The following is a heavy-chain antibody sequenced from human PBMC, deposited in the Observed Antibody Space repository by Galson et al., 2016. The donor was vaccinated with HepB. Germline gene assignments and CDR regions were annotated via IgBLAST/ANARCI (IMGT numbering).Heavy chain of an antibody. Sequence: SLRLSCAASGFTFSGSTINWVRQASGKGLEWVGRIRNKPNNYATTYVASVKGRFTISRDDSKNTAYLQMNILKTEDTAVYYCTRRSSGNDYYFFDNWGQGTMVTVSS. V-gene: IGHV3-73*01. CDR2: IRNKPNNYAT. D-gene: IGHD3-16*01. CDR1: GFTFSGST. CDR3: TRRSSGNDYYFFDN. J-gene: IGHJ4*02.